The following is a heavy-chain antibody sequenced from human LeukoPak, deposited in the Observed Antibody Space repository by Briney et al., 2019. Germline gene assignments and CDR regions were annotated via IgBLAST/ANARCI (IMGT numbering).Heavy chain of an antibody. CDR1: GVTFSSYS. CDR3: ARVGYSYAFS. D-gene: IGHD5-18*01. J-gene: IGHJ4*02. V-gene: IGHV3-21*04. Sequence: PGGCLRLSCAASGVTFSSYSMSWVPQAPGKGVQWVSSISSSHTYIYYADSLNGRFTISRDNPKNSLYLQINSLRAEDTAVYYCARVGYSYAFSWGQGTLVTVSS. CDR2: ISSSHTYI.